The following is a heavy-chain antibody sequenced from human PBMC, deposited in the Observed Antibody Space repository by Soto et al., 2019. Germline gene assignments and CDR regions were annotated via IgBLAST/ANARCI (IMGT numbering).Heavy chain of an antibody. J-gene: IGHJ4*02. V-gene: IGHV3-23*01. D-gene: IGHD2-15*01. CDR2: ISGSGGTT. CDR1: GFTFSTYG. Sequence: GGSLRLSCAASGFTFSTYGMSWVRQAPGKGLEWVSGISGSGGTTYHADSVKGRFTISRDNSKNTLYLQMNSLRAEDTAVYYCAKDPEIVVEDYFDYWGQGTLVTVSS. CDR3: AKDPEIVVEDYFDY.